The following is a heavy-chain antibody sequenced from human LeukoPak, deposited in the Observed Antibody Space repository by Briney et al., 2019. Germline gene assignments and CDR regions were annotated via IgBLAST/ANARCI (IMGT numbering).Heavy chain of an antibody. CDR2: IYYSGST. V-gene: IGHV4-39*07. J-gene: IGHJ4*02. CDR1: GGSISSGSYY. D-gene: IGHD1-26*01. Sequence: PSETLSLTCTVSGGSISSGSYYWGWIRQPPGKGLEWIGSIYYSGSTYYNPSLKSRVTISVDTSKNQFSLKLSSVTAADTAVYYCARDSVGAITGAFDYWGQGTLVTVSS. CDR3: ARDSVGAITGAFDY.